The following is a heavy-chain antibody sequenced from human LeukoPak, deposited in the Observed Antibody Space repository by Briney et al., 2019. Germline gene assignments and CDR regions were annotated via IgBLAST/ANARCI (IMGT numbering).Heavy chain of an antibody. CDR2: MNPNSGNT. Sequence: GASVKVSCKGTRYIFTSYDINWVRQAAGQGLEWMGWMNPNSGNTGYAQKFQGRVTMTRNTSISTAYMELSSLRSEDTAVYYCARGLSSGDYWGQGTLVTVSS. CDR1: RYIFTSYD. J-gene: IGHJ4*02. CDR3: ARGLSSGDY. V-gene: IGHV1-8*01. D-gene: IGHD6-19*01.